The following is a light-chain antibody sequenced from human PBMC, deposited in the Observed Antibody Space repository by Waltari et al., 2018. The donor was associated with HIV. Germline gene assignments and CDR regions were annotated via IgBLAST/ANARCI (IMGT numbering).Light chain of an antibody. CDR2: DVS. V-gene: IGLV2-11*01. Sequence: QSALTQPPSASGTPGQRVTISCSGTSSDVGVYNFVSWYQQHPGKAPKLMIYDVSKRPSGVPDRFSGSKSGNTASLTISGLQAEDEADYYCCSYAGSYPVVFGGGTKLTVL. J-gene: IGLJ2*01. CDR1: SSDVGVYNF. CDR3: CSYAGSYPVV.